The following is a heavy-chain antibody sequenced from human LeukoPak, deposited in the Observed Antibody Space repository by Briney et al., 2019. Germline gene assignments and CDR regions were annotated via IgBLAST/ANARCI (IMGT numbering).Heavy chain of an antibody. CDR1: GFTVSRDY. CDR3: ARASSIGLAGLFDY. V-gene: IGHV3-53*01. J-gene: IGHJ4*02. Sequence: GGSLRLSCVASGFTVSRDYMSWVRQAPGKGLEWVSAIYSGGTTFYADSVKGRFTISRDNSKNTLHLQMNSLRAEDTAVYYCARASSIGLAGLFDYWGQGTLVTVSS. CDR2: IYSGGTT. D-gene: IGHD2-2*01.